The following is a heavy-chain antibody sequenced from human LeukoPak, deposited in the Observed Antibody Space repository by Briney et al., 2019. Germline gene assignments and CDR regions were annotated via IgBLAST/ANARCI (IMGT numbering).Heavy chain of an antibody. CDR3: ARHVSAYYDILTGPDVVIDY. Sequence: SVTLSLTCGVYGGSFSGYYWSWIPQPPGKGLVWIGETVHSGSTNYNPSLKSRATISVDTSRNQFSLKLTSVTAADTAVYYCARHVSAYYDILTGPDVVIDYWGQGTLVTVSS. J-gene: IGHJ4*02. CDR1: GGSFSGYY. D-gene: IGHD3-9*01. V-gene: IGHV4-34*12. CDR2: TVHSGST.